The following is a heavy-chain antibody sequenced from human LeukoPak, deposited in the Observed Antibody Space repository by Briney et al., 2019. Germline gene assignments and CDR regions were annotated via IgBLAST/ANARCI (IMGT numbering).Heavy chain of an antibody. D-gene: IGHD3-3*01. CDR1: GFTFSSYA. J-gene: IGHJ5*02. CDR3: ARARDVLRFLQWLPPGFWFDP. V-gene: IGHV3-11*04. CDR2: ISSSGSTI. Sequence: PGGSLRLSCAASGFTFSSYAMSWIRQAPGKGLEWVSFISSSGSTIYYADSVKGRFTISRDNAKNSLHLQMNSLRAEDTAVYYCARARDVLRFLQWLPPGFWFDPWGQGTLVTVSS.